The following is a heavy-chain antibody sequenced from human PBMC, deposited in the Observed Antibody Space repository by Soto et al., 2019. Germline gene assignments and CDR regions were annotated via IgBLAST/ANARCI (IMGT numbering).Heavy chain of an antibody. V-gene: IGHV3-13*05. CDR2: IGTAGDP. CDR1: GFIFSGYD. J-gene: IGHJ6*02. CDR3: ARAGYDSSGYYFYAIDV. D-gene: IGHD3-22*01. Sequence: EEQLVESGGGLVQPGGSLRLSCVASGFIFSGYDMHWVRQATGEGLEWVSAIGTAGDPYYSGSVKGRFTISRGNAENSVYLQINSLSAGDTAVYYCARAGYDSSGYYFYAIDVWGPGTTVTVSS.